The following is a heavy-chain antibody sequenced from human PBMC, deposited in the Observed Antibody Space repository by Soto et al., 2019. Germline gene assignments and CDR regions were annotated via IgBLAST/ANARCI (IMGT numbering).Heavy chain of an antibody. V-gene: IGHV1-69*10. CDR3: ARDWGTYYDFWSGSAMDV. D-gene: IGHD3-3*01. CDR2: XXXXXXXX. CDR1: GGTFSSYA. J-gene: IGHJ6*02. Sequence: SVKVSXKASGGTFSSYAISWVRQAPGQGLEWMXXXXXXXXXXXXXXXXXXRVTITADKSTSTAYMELSSLRSEDTAVYYCARDWGTYYDFWSGSAMDVWGQGTTVTVSS.